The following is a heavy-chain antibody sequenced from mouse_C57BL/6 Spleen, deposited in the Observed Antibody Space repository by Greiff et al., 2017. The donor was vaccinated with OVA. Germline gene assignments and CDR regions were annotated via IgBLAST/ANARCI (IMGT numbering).Heavy chain of an antibody. Sequence: EVKLVESEGGLVQPGSSMKLSCTASGFTFSDYYMAWVRQVPEKGLEWVANINYDGSSTYYLDSLKSRFIISRDNAKNILYLQMSSLKSEDTATYYCARGSYYYGSSHWYFDVWGTGTTVTVSS. CDR1: GFTFSDYY. D-gene: IGHD1-1*01. V-gene: IGHV5-16*01. CDR2: INYDGSST. CDR3: ARGSYYYGSSHWYFDV. J-gene: IGHJ1*03.